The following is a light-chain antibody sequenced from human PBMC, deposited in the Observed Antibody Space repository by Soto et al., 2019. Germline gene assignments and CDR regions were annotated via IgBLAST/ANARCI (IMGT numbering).Light chain of an antibody. J-gene: IGLJ2*01. Sequence: QSALTQPASVSGSPGQSITISCTGTSSDVGGYNYVSWYQQHPGKAPKLMIYDVNNRPSGVSNRFSGSKSGNTASLTISGLQAEDEADYYCSSYTTSSLVVFGGGTKVTVL. CDR3: SSYTTSSLVV. CDR2: DVN. CDR1: SSDVGGYNY. V-gene: IGLV2-14*01.